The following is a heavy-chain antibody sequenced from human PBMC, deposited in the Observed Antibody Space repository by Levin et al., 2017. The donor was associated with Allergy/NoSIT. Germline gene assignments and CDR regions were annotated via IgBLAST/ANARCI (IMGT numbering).Heavy chain of an antibody. J-gene: IGHJ4*02. CDR2: IYSDGTT. V-gene: IGHV3-53*01. CDR1: GFTVSNNY. D-gene: IGHD5-24*01. CDR3: ARRGGGGYPYYFDY. Sequence: LSLTCAASGFTVSNNYMSWVRQAPGKGLEWLSFIYSDGTTYYADSVRGRFTISRDNSKNTLYLQMNSLRAEDTAVYYCARRGGGGYPYYFDYWGQGTLVTVFS.